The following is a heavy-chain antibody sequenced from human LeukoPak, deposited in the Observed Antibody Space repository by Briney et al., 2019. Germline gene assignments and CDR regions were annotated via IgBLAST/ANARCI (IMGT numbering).Heavy chain of an antibody. V-gene: IGHV1-69*05. J-gene: IGHJ5*02. CDR1: GGTFSSYA. CDR2: IIPIFGTA. D-gene: IGHD1-7*01. Sequence: SVKVSCKASGGTFSSYAISWVRQAPGQGLEWMGGIIPIFGTANYAQKFQGRVTITTDESTSTAYMELSSLRSEDTAVYYCARDLTGTTTNWFDPWGQGTLVTVSS. CDR3: ARDLTGTTTNWFDP.